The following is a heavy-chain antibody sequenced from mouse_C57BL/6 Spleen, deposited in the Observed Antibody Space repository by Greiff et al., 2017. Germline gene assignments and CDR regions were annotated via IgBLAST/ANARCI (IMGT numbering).Heavy chain of an antibody. CDR1: GFTFTDYY. J-gene: IGHJ4*01. CDR2: IRNKANGYTT. D-gene: IGHD2-3*01. CDR3: ARYHDGYLGYYAMDY. Sequence: EVKLVESGGGLVQPGGSLSLSCAASGFTFTDYYMSWVRQPPGKALEWLGFIRNKANGYTTEYSASVKGRFTISRDNSQSILYLQMNALGAEDGATYYCARYHDGYLGYYAMDYWGQGTSVTVSS. V-gene: IGHV7-3*01.